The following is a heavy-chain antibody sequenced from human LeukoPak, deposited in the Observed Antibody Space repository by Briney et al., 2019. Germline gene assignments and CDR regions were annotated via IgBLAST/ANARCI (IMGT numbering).Heavy chain of an antibody. Sequence: GGSLRLSRAASGFTFSSYWMSWVRQAPGKGLEWVANIKQDGSEKYYVDSVKGRFTISRDNAKNSLYLQMNSLRAEDTAVYYCARSNVLRYFDWLSGSYYYYYYMDVWGKGTTVTVSS. D-gene: IGHD3-9*01. CDR3: ARSNVLRYFDWLSGSYYYYYYMDV. V-gene: IGHV3-7*01. J-gene: IGHJ6*03. CDR2: IKQDGSEK. CDR1: GFTFSSYW.